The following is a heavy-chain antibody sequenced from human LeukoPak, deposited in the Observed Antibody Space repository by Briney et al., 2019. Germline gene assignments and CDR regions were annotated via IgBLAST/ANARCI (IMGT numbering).Heavy chain of an antibody. D-gene: IGHD3-22*01. J-gene: IGHJ4*02. CDR1: GGSFSGYY. CDR2: INHSGST. CDR3: ARGHPYDSSGRRCGDY. V-gene: IGHV4-34*01. Sequence: PSETLSLTCAVYGGSFSGYYWSWIRQPPGKGLEWIGEINHSGSTNYNPSLKSRVTISVDTSKNQFSLKLSSVTAADTAVYYCARGHPYDSSGRRCGDYWGQGTLVTVSS.